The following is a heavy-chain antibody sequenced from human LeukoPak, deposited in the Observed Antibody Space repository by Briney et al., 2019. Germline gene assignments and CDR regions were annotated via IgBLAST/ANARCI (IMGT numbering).Heavy chain of an antibody. CDR2: IASSSGTT. D-gene: IGHD3-10*01. V-gene: IGHV1-46*01. Sequence: ASVKVSCKASGYTFTSNYMHWVRQAPGQGLEWMGVIASSSGTTSYAQKFQGRVTMTRDTSTSTLYMELSSLTSEDTAVYYCARASGSSAVPFDYWGQGTLVTVSS. J-gene: IGHJ4*02. CDR1: GYTFTSNY. CDR3: ARASGSSAVPFDY.